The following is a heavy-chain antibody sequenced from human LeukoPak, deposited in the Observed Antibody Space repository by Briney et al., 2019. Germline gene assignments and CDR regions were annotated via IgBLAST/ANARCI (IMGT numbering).Heavy chain of an antibody. CDR3: VRSRFTTSSFDY. CDR2: INSDESVT. D-gene: IGHD2-2*01. CDR1: GFTFSSSW. J-gene: IGHJ4*02. V-gene: IGHV3-74*03. Sequence: PGGSLRLSCAASGFTFSSSWMQWVRQAPGQGLVWVSRINSDESVTTYTNSVKGRFTISRDNAKNTLYLQMISLRAEDTAMYYCVRSRFTTSSFDYWGQGTLVTVSS.